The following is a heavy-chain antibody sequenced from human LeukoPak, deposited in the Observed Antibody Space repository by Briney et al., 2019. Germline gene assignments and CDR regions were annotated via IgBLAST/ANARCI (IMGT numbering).Heavy chain of an antibody. CDR2: ISSSGSTI. V-gene: IGHV3-11*01. D-gene: IGHD6-13*01. CDR3: ARTVEYSSSWFPNNWFDP. Sequence: TGGSLRLSCAASGFTFSDYYMSWIRQAPGKELEWVSYISSSGSTIYYADSVKGRFTISRDNAKNSLYLQMNSLRAEDTAVYYCARTVEYSSSWFPNNWFDPWGQGTLVTVSS. J-gene: IGHJ5*02. CDR1: GFTFSDYY.